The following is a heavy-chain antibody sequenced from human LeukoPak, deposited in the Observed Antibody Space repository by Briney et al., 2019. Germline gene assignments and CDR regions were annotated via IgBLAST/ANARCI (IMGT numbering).Heavy chain of an antibody. CDR2: INHSGST. Sequence: SETLSLTCAVYGGSFSGYYWSWIRQPPGKGLEWIGEINHSGSTNYNPSLKSRVTISVDTSKNQFSLKLSSVTAADTAVYYCARGPITMVRGVRSGYFQHWGQGTLVTVSS. CDR3: ARGPITMVRGVRSGYFQH. J-gene: IGHJ1*01. D-gene: IGHD3-10*01. V-gene: IGHV4-34*01. CDR1: GGSFSGYY.